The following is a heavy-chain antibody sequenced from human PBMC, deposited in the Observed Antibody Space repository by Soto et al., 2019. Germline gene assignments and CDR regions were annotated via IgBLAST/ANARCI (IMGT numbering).Heavy chain of an antibody. CDR1: GYSFTTYA. CDR3: ARRFKSAEWFHP. Sequence: QVQLVQSGAEVKKPGASVQVSCQASGYSFTTYAIHWVRQAPGQGLEWMGWINTANGNTEYSQKFQGRVTFTRDTSASTAYMDLTSLTSEDTATYYCARRFKSAEWFHPWGQGTLVTVSS. J-gene: IGHJ5*02. V-gene: IGHV1-3*04. D-gene: IGHD3-10*01. CDR2: INTANGNT.